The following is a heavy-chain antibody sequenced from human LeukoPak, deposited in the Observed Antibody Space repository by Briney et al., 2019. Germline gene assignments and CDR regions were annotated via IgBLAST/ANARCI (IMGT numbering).Heavy chain of an antibody. CDR2: IRGSGGST. D-gene: IGHD3-22*01. CDR3: VTFYYDSSGCYVHY. Sequence: GGSLRLSCAASGFTFTTYSMSWVRQAPGKGLESVSAIRGSGGSTYYADSVKGRFTISRDDSKSTLYLQMNSLRAEDTAVYHCVTFYYDSSGCYVHYWGQGTLVTVS. CDR1: GFTFTTYS. V-gene: IGHV3-23*01. J-gene: IGHJ4*02.